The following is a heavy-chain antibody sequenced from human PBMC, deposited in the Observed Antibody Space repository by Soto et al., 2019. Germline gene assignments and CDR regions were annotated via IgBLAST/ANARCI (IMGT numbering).Heavy chain of an antibody. CDR3: ARQRTTVVTQAYFDH. D-gene: IGHD4-17*01. V-gene: IGHV1-46*01. Sequence: ASVKVSCKASGYTFTNYYMHWVRQAPGQGLEWMGVIHYSGATPTYAQKFQGRVTMARDTSTSTVYVELSSLTSEDAAVYYCARQRTTVVTQAYFDHWGQGTLVTVSS. J-gene: IGHJ4*02. CDR1: GYTFTNYY. CDR2: IHYSGATP.